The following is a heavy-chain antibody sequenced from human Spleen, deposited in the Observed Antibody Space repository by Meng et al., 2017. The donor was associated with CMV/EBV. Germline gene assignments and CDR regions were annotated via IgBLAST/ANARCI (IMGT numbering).Heavy chain of an antibody. Sequence: SLKISCAASGFTFSDYYMSWIRQAPGKGLEWVSYISSSGSTIYYADSVKGRFTISRDNAKNSLYLQMNSLRAEDTAVYYCARDSAAIFGVVIRKGRDNWFDPWGQGTLVTVSS. CDR3: ARDSAAIFGVVIRKGRDNWFDP. J-gene: IGHJ5*02. V-gene: IGHV3-11*04. CDR1: GFTFSDYY. CDR2: ISSSGSTI. D-gene: IGHD3-3*01.